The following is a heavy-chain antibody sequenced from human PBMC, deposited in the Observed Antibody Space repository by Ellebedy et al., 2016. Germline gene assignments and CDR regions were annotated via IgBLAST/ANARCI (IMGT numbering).Heavy chain of an antibody. D-gene: IGHD3-9*01. CDR1: GFTFDDFA. Sequence: GGSLRLSXAASGFTFDDFAMHWVRQAPGKGLEWVSGISWNSGDIGYADSVKGRFTISRDNAKNSLYLQMNSLRAEDTALYYCAKAIDGGGLTAKNYYYGMDVWGQGTTVTVSS. J-gene: IGHJ6*02. CDR2: ISWNSGDI. CDR3: AKAIDGGGLTAKNYYYGMDV. V-gene: IGHV3-9*01.